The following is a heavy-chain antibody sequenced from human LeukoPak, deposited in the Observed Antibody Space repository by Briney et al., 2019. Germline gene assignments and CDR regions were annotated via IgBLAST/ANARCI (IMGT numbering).Heavy chain of an antibody. J-gene: IGHJ6*03. CDR3: ASREGILWFGETHTNYMDV. Sequence: SETLSLTCAVYGGSFSGYYWSWIRQPPGKGLEWIGEINHSGSTNYNPSLKSRVTISVDTSKNQFSLKLSSVTAADTAVYYCASREGILWFGETHTNYMDVWGKGTTVTISS. CDR2: INHSGST. D-gene: IGHD3-10*01. V-gene: IGHV4-34*01. CDR1: GGSFSGYY.